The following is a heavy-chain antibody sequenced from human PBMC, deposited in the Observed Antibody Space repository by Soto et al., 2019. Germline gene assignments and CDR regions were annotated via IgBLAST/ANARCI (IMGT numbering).Heavy chain of an antibody. V-gene: IGHV3-9*01. CDR2: ISWNSGSI. J-gene: IGHJ4*02. Sequence: EVQLVESGGGLVQPGRSLRLSCAASGFTFDDYAMHWVRQAPGKGLEWVSGISWNSGSIGYADSVKGRFTISRDNAKNSLYLQMNSLRAEDTALYYCAKESIAAAGTLGGYYFDYWGQGTLVTVSS. CDR1: GFTFDDYA. D-gene: IGHD6-13*01. CDR3: AKESIAAAGTLGGYYFDY.